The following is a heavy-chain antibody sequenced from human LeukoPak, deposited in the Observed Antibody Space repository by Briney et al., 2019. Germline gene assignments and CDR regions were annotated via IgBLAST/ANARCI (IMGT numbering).Heavy chain of an antibody. CDR2: ISYDGSNK. Sequence: PGGSLSLSCAASGFTFSSYAMHWVRQAPGKGLEGVAVISYDGSNKYYADSVKGRFTISRDNSKNTLYLQMNSLRAEDTAVYYCARDIWEQQLVLDYWGQGTLVTVSS. D-gene: IGHD6-13*01. V-gene: IGHV3-30-3*01. CDR3: ARDIWEQQLVLDY. J-gene: IGHJ4*02. CDR1: GFTFSSYA.